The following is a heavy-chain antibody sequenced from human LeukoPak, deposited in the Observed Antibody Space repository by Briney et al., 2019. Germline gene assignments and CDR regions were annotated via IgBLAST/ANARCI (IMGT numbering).Heavy chain of an antibody. V-gene: IGHV3-33*01. CDR1: GFTFSSYG. CDR3: ARDLGYFDY. CDR2: LWHDGSNK. J-gene: IGHJ4*02. Sequence: GGSLRLSCAASGFTFSSYGMHWVRQAPGKGLKWVTFLWHDGSNKYYADSVKGRFTISRDNSKNTLYLQMNTLRAEDTAVYYCARDLGYFDYWGQGTLVTVSS.